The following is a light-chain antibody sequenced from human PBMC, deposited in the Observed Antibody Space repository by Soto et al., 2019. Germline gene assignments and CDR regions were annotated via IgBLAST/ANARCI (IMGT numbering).Light chain of an antibody. V-gene: IGLV2-14*03. CDR1: SSDVGGSNF. J-gene: IGLJ1*01. Sequence: QSALTQPDSVSDSPGQSITISCTGASSDVGGSNFVSWYQQHPGKPPKLIIYDVANRPSGVSNRFSGSKSGSTASLIISRLQTEDEADYYCVSYTSSTTYVFGTGTKV. CDR2: DVA. CDR3: VSYTSSTTYV.